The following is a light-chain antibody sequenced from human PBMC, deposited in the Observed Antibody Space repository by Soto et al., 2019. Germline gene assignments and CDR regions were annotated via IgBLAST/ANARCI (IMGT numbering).Light chain of an antibody. J-gene: IGKJ5*01. CDR1: QSVNIN. Sequence: EIVMTQSPATLSVSPGERATLSCRASQSVNINLAWYQQKPGQAPRLLIYGTFTRATGVPARFSGSGSGTEFTLTISSLEPEDFAVYYCQQRSNWRSITFGQGTRLEIK. V-gene: IGKV3-15*01. CDR2: GTF. CDR3: QQRSNWRSIT.